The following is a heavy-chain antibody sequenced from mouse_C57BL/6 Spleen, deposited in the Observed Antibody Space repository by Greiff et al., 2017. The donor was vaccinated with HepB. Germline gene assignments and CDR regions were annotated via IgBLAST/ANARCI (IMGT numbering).Heavy chain of an antibody. V-gene: IGHV1-69*01. CDR1: GYTFTSYW. J-gene: IGHJ4*01. Sequence: QVQLQQPGAELVMPGASVKLSCKASGYTFTSYWMHWVKQRPGQGLEWIGEIDPSDSYTNYNQKFKGKSTLTVDKSSSTAHMQLSSLTSEDSAVYYCARSNGSSYAMDYWGQGTSVTVSS. D-gene: IGHD1-1*01. CDR2: IDPSDSYT. CDR3: ARSNGSSYAMDY.